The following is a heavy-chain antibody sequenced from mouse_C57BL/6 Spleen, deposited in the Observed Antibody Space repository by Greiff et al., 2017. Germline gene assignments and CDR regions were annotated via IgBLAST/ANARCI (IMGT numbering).Heavy chain of an antibody. D-gene: IGHD1-2*01. V-gene: IGHV3-8*01. CDR1: GYSITSDY. J-gene: IGHJ2*01. Sequence: EVKLMESGPGLAKPSQTLSLTCSVTGYSITSDYWNWIRKFPGHKLEYMGYISYSGSTYYNPSLKSRISITRDTYKNQYYLQLNSVTTEETATYYCARTEGNEGYFFDYWGQGTTLTVSS. CDR3: ARTEGNEGYFFDY. CDR2: ISYSGST.